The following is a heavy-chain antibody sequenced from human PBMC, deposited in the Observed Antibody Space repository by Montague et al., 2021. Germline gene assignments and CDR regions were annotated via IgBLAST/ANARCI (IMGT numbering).Heavy chain of an antibody. CDR1: GFSFSSYW. J-gene: IGHJ3*02. CDR3: ARNLASAAPGAFDI. D-gene: IGHD6-13*01. V-gene: IGHV3-74*01. CDR2: ITLDGSST. Sequence: SLKLSCAVSGFSFSSYWMHWVRQAPGKGLLWVSRITLDGSSTTFADSAKGRFTTSRDNAKATLYLQMNSLRVEDTAVYYCARNLASAAPGAFDIWGQGTMVTVSA.